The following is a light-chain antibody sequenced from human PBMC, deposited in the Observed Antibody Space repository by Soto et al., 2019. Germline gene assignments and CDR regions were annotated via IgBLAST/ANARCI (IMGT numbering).Light chain of an antibody. CDR3: SSYTSATTYV. CDR2: DVS. V-gene: IGLV2-14*01. CDR1: SSDVGAYNY. Sequence: QCALNQPASVSRSPVQSITIFCTGTSSDVGAYNYDSWYQQYPGEAPKVIIYDVSHRPAGVSNRFSGSKSGNTASLTISGLQTQDEADYYCSSYTSATTYVFGTGTKVTVL. J-gene: IGLJ1*01.